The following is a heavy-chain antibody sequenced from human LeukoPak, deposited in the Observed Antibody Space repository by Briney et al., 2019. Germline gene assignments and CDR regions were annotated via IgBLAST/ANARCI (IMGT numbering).Heavy chain of an antibody. CDR3: ARVDSSGYYSLDY. J-gene: IGHJ4*02. Sequence: ASVNVSFKASGYTFTSYGISWVRQAPGQGLEGMGWISAYNGNTNYAQKLQGRVTMTTDTSTSTAYMELRSLRSDDTAVYYCARVDSSGYYSLDYGAREPWSPSPQ. V-gene: IGHV1-18*01. CDR1: GYTFTSYG. CDR2: ISAYNGNT. D-gene: IGHD3-22*01.